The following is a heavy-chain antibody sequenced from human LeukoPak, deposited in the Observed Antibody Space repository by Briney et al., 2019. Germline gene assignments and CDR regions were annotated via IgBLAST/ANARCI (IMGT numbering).Heavy chain of an antibody. CDR2: IRYDGSNK. V-gene: IGHV3-30*02. CDR1: GSTFSNDA. CDR3: AKDRRSGTTQFDY. Sequence: PGGSLRLSCAASGSTFSNDAMHWVRQAPGKGLEWVAFIRYDGSNKYYADSVKGRFTISRDNSKNTLYLQMNSLRAEDTAVYYCAKDRRSGTTQFDYWGQGTLVTVSS. J-gene: IGHJ4*02. D-gene: IGHD2/OR15-2a*01.